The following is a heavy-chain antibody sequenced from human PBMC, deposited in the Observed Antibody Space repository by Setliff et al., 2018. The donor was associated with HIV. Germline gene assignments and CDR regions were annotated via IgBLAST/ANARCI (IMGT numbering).Heavy chain of an antibody. D-gene: IGHD2-2*01. CDR2: INWNSGSI. CDR1: GFTFDDYA. V-gene: IGHV3-9*01. J-gene: IGHJ4*02. Sequence: QPGGSLRLSCVASGFTFDDYAMHWVRQAPGKGLEWVSAINWNSGSIGYAVSVMGRFTVSRDNAKNSLYLQMNSLRTEDTALYYCVKGDCTSSSCELESWGQGTLVTVSS. CDR3: VKGDCTSSSCELES.